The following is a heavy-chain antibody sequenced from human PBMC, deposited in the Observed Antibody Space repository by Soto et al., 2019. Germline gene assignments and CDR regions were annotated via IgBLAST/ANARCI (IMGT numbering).Heavy chain of an antibody. CDR3: AKSHTTSGWYVTTDY. CDR2: ISWNSGSV. Sequence: AGGSLRLSCAASGFTFGDYAMQWVRQAPGKGLEWVSAISWNSGSVDYADSVKGRFTISRDNAKNSLYLQMNGLRAEDTALYYCAKSHTTSGWYVTTDYWGQGTRVTVSS. V-gene: IGHV3-9*01. J-gene: IGHJ4*02. D-gene: IGHD6-19*01. CDR1: GFTFGDYA.